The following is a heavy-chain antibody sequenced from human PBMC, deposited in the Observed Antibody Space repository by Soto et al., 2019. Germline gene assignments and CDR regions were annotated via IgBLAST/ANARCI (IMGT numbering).Heavy chain of an antibody. CDR2: IKSKTDGGTT. V-gene: IGHV3-15*01. CDR1: GFTFSNAW. D-gene: IGHD5-12*01. Sequence: EVQLVESGGGLVKPGGSLRLSCAASGFTFSNAWMSWVRQAPGKGLEWVGHIKSKTDGGTTDYDAPVKSRFTNSRDDSKNTLIRQMNSLKTEDTAVFYCTTEFSGYENNYFDFWGQGTLVTVSS. CDR3: TTEFSGYENNYFDF. J-gene: IGHJ4*02.